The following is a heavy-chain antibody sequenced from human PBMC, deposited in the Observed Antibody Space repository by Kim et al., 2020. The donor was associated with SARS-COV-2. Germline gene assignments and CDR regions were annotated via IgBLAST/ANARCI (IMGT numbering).Heavy chain of an antibody. V-gene: IGHV3-15*01. J-gene: IGHJ5*02. D-gene: IGHD1-26*01. CDR3: ISFDYGGNYYGWFDP. Sequence: APVKGRFTISREDSKNMLYLQMNSLKTEDTAVYYCISFDYGGNYYGWFDPWGQGTLVTVSS.